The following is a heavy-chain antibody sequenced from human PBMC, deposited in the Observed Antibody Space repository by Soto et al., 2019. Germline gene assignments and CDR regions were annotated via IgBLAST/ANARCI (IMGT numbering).Heavy chain of an antibody. CDR1: YASINNYH. CDR2: ISGSGGST. V-gene: IGHV3-23*01. Sequence: PSETLSLTCTVSYASINNYHWTWIRQPPGKGLEWVSAISGSGGSTYYADSVKGRVTISRDTAKNTLYLQMNSLRAEDTAVYYCAREIVTTGEYYFDSWGLGTLVPVSS. D-gene: IGHD1-1*01. CDR3: AREIVTTGEYYFDS. J-gene: IGHJ4*02.